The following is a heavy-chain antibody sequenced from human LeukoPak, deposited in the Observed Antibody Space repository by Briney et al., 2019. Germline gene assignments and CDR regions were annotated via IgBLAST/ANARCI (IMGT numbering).Heavy chain of an antibody. J-gene: IGHJ5*02. D-gene: IGHD3-10*01. V-gene: IGHV3-21*01. CDR3: ARYGSGSYHNWFDP. Sequence: GGSLRLSCAASGFTFSSYSMNWVRQAPGEGLEWVSSISSSSSYIYYADSVKGRFTISRDNAKNSLYLQMNSLRAEDTAVYYCARYGSGSYHNWFDPWGQGTLVTVSS. CDR2: ISSSSSYI. CDR1: GFTFSSYS.